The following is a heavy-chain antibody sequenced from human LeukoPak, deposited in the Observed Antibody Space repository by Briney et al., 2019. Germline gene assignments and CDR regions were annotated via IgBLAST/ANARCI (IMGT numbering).Heavy chain of an antibody. J-gene: IGHJ4*02. D-gene: IGHD6-13*01. V-gene: IGHV3-66*01. CDR2: IYSGGST. CDR3: ARATYSS. CDR1: GFTFSNAW. Sequence: GGSLRLSCAASGFTFSNAWMSWVRQAPGKGLEWVSVIYSGGSTYYADSVKGRFTISRDNSKNTLYLQMNSLRAEDTAVYYCARATYSSWGQGALVTVSS.